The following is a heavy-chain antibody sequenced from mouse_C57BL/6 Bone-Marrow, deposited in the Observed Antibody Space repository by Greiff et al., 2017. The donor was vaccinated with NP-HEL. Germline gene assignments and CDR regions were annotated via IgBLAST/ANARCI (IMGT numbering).Heavy chain of an antibody. CDR1: GFTFNTYA. J-gene: IGHJ4*01. CDR3: VAYGLYAMDD. V-gene: IGHV10-3*01. Sequence: GGGLVQPKGSLKLSCAASGFTFNTYAMHWVRQAPGKGLEWVARLRSKSSNYATYYADSVKDRFTISRDDSQSMLYLQMNNLKTEDTAMYYCVAYGLYAMDDWGQGTSVTVSS. CDR2: LRSKSSNYAT. D-gene: IGHD1-1*02.